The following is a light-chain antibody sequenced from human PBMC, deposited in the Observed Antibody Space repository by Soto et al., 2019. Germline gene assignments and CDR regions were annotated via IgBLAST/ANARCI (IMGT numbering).Light chain of an antibody. Sequence: EIVLTQSPATLSLSPGERATLSCRASQSVSSYLAWYQQKPGQAPRLLIYDASNRATGIPARFSGSGSGTVFTLTISRLDPEDFAVYYCQQRSNWPRTFGQGTKVEIK. CDR3: QQRSNWPRT. CDR2: DAS. V-gene: IGKV3-11*01. J-gene: IGKJ1*01. CDR1: QSVSSY.